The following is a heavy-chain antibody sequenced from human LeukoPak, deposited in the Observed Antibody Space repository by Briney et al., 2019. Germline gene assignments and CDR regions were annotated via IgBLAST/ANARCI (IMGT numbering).Heavy chain of an antibody. CDR1: GFTFSSYA. Sequence: GGSLRLSCAASGFTFSSYAMSWVRQAPGKGLEWVSAISGSGGSTYYADSVKGRFTISRDNSKNTLYLQMNSLRAEDTAVYYCAKDVKYGAADSSGYYYRFFDYWGQGTLVTVSS. CDR3: AKDVKYGAADSSGYYYRFFDY. D-gene: IGHD3-22*01. CDR2: ISGSGGST. J-gene: IGHJ4*02. V-gene: IGHV3-23*01.